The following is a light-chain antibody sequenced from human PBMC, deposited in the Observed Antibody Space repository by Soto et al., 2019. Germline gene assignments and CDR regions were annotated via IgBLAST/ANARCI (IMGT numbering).Light chain of an antibody. CDR1: SSDVGAYNY. Sequence: QSVLTQPVSVSGFPGQSITISCTGTSSDVGAYNYVSWYQKHPGTAPKLLIFQVSLRPALISNRFSASKSGNTASLTISGLLAEDEADYYCSSYSSDSTLFGGGTKLTVL. CDR2: QVS. J-gene: IGLJ2*01. V-gene: IGLV2-14*01. CDR3: SSYSSDSTL.